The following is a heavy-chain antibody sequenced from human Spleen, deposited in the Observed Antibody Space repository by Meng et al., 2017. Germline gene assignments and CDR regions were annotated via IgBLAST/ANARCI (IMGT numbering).Heavy chain of an antibody. D-gene: IGHD6-19*01. V-gene: IGHV3-30*04. Sequence: GESLKISCAASGFTFSSYAMHWVRQAPGKGLEWVAVISYDGSNKYYADSVKGRFTISRDNSKNTLYLQMNSLRAEDTAVYYCARDRYSSGWYEPLDYWGQGTLVTVSS. CDR3: ARDRYSSGWYEPLDY. CDR1: GFTFSSYA. CDR2: ISYDGSNK. J-gene: IGHJ4*02.